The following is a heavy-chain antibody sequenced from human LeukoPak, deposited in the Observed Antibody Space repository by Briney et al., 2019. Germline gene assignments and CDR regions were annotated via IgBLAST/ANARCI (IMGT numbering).Heavy chain of an antibody. CDR1: GFTFSSYA. Sequence: GGSLRLSCAASGFTFSSYAMSWVRQAPGKGLEWVSAISGSGGSTYYADSVKGRFTISRDNSKNTLYLQMNSLRAEDTAVYYCAKEGLAHIVVVTATPMENWGQGTLVTVSS. V-gene: IGHV3-23*01. CDR2: ISGSGGST. CDR3: AKEGLAHIVVVTATPMEN. J-gene: IGHJ4*02. D-gene: IGHD2-21*02.